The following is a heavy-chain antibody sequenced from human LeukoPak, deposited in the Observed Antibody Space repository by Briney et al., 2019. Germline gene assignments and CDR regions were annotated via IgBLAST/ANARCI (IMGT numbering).Heavy chain of an antibody. V-gene: IGHV4-34*01. CDR1: GGSFSGYY. J-gene: IGHJ4*02. CDR3: ARGLSDPHYDILTGYRGNYFDY. Sequence: SETLSLTCAVYGGSFSGYYWSWIRQPPGKGLEWIGEINHSGSTNYNPSLKSRVTISVDTSKNQFSLKLSSVTAADTAVYYCARGLSDPHYDILTGYRGNYFDYWGQGTLVTVSS. CDR2: INHSGST. D-gene: IGHD3-9*01.